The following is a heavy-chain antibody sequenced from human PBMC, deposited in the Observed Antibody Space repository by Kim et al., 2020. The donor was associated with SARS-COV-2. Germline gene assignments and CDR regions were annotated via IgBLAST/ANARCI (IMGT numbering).Heavy chain of an antibody. D-gene: IGHD6-13*01. CDR3: ARNVAAATYGMDV. CDR2: INHSGST. CDR1: GGSFSGYY. J-gene: IGHJ6*02. Sequence: SETLSLTCAVYGGSFSGYYWSWIRQPPGKGLEWIGEINHSGSTNYNPSLKSRVTISVDTSKNQFSLKLSSVTAADTAVYYCARNVAAATYGMDVWGQGTTVTVSS. V-gene: IGHV4-34*01.